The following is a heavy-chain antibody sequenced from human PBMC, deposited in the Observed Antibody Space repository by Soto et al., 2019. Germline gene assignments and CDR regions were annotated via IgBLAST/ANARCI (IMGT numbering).Heavy chain of an antibody. D-gene: IGHD5-12*01. CDR3: ARESGGATATLDYYYFYMDV. V-gene: IGHV1-2*04. J-gene: IGHJ6*03. CDR1: GDTFNDYY. Sequence: QVQLVQSGAEVKKPGASVTVSCRSSGDTFNDYYIHWVRQAPGQGLEWMGWINPNGGVTKYAQRFQGWVTMARDTSIRTVDMQLIRLRSDDTAVYYCARESGGATATLDYYYFYMDVWGTGTTVTVSS. CDR2: INPNGGVT.